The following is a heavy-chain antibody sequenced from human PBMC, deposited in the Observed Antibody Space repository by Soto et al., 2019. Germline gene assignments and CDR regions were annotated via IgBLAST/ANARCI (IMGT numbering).Heavy chain of an antibody. V-gene: IGHV3-23*01. CDR1: GFTFSSYA. D-gene: IGHD2-15*01. Sequence: PGGSLRLSCAASGFTFSSYAISWVRQAPGKGLEWVSAISGSGGSTYYADSVKGRFTISRDNSKNTLYLQMNSLRAEDTAVYYCAKGPPRAVAATLDYRGQRTLVTVSS. CDR3: AKGPPRAVAATLDY. CDR2: ISGSGGST. J-gene: IGHJ4*02.